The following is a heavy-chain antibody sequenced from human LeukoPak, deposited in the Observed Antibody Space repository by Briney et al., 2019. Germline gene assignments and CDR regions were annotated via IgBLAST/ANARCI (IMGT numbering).Heavy chain of an antibody. D-gene: IGHD4-17*01. Sequence: PGGSLRLSCAASGFTVSSNYMSWVRQAPGKGLEWVSAISGSGGSTYYADSVKGRFTISRDNSKNTLYLQMNSLRAEDTAVYYCAKEGLRAYNWFDPWGQGTLVTVSS. J-gene: IGHJ5*02. CDR1: GFTVSSNY. CDR3: AKEGLRAYNWFDP. V-gene: IGHV3-23*01. CDR2: ISGSGGST.